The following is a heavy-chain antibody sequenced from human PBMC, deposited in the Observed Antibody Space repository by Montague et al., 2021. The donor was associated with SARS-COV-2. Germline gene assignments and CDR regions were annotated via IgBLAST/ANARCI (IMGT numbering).Heavy chain of an antibody. CDR3: ATGPPSGLSVAGFDY. CDR2: IYHSGST. Sequence: SETLSLTCDVSGGSISSSHWWNWVRQPPGKGLEWIGEIYHSGSTXYNPSLKNRVIISIDKSKNQFSLKLSSVTAADTAVYYCATGPPSGLSVAGFDYWGQGTLVTVSS. J-gene: IGHJ4*02. CDR1: GGSISSSHW. D-gene: IGHD6-19*01. V-gene: IGHV4-4*02.